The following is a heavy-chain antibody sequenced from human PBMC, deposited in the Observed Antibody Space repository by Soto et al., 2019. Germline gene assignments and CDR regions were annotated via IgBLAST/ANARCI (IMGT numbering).Heavy chain of an antibody. CDR2: IGGSGGNT. CDR3: ARVASDYLNSLDN. J-gene: IGHJ4*02. CDR1: GFIFNAYA. V-gene: IGHV3-23*01. Sequence: EVQLLESGGGILQPGGSLRLSCAASGFIFNAYAMTWVRQAPGKGLEWVSAIGGSGGNTYYAASVKGRFTISRDNSRDTVDLQMNSLRAEDTAVYYCARVASDYLNSLDNWGQGILVTVSS. D-gene: IGHD4-4*01.